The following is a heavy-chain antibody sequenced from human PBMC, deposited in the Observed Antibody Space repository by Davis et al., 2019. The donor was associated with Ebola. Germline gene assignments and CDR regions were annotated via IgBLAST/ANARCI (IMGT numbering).Heavy chain of an antibody. CDR1: GFTFSSFA. V-gene: IGHV3-23*01. D-gene: IGHD3-3*01. J-gene: IGHJ4*02. CDR3: AKVHYDFWSGYIPQPYFDY. CDR2: ISGRGDRT. Sequence: PGGSLRLSCAASGFTFSSFAMYWVRQAPGKGLEWVAAISGRGDRTYYVDFVQDRFTISRDTSRTTLYLQMNSLRAEDTAVYYCAKVHYDFWSGYIPQPYFDYWGQGTLVTVSS.